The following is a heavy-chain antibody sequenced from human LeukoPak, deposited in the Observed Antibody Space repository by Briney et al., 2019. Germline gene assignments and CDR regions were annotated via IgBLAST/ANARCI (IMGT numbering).Heavy chain of an antibody. D-gene: IGHD3-22*01. Sequence: GGSLRLSCAASGSTFSSYMMTWVRRAPGKGLEWVANIKPDGGEKYYVDSVKGRFTISRDNAKNSLYLQMNSLRAEDTALYYCAREGNYYDSSGYPDYWGQGTLVTVSS. CDR3: AREGNYYDSSGYPDY. CDR2: IKPDGGEK. CDR1: GSTFSSYM. V-gene: IGHV3-7*03. J-gene: IGHJ4*02.